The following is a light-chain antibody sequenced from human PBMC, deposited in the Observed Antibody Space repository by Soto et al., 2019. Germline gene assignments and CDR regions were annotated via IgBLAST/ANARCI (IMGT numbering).Light chain of an antibody. CDR3: QQYGNFPYT. J-gene: IGKJ2*01. CDR2: GAS. V-gene: IGKV3-20*01. CDR1: QSVPSDW. Sequence: EIVLPQSPGTLSLSPGEIATLSCRASQSVPSDWLAWYRHKPGQAPMLRIYGASSRATGVPDRVSGSGSGTDFTLTITSLEAEDFAVYYCQQYGNFPYTFGQGTKLEIK.